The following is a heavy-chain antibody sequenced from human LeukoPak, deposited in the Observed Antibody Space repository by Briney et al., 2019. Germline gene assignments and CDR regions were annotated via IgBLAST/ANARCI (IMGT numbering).Heavy chain of an antibody. V-gene: IGHV4-34*01. CDR2: INHSGST. J-gene: IGHJ4*02. CDR1: GGSFSGYY. Sequence: SETLSHTCAVYGGSFSGYYWSWIREPPGKGLEWIGEINHSGSTNYNPSLKSRVTISVDTSKNQFSLKLSSVTAADTAVYYCARGGVKMATTDFDYWGQGTLVTVSS. CDR3: ARGGVKMATTDFDY. D-gene: IGHD5-24*01.